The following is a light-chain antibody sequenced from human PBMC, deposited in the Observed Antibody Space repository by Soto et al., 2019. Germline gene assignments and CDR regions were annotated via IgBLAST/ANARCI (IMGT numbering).Light chain of an antibody. CDR1: QSNGNY. V-gene: IGKV3-11*01. CDR3: QQLISYPYT. CDR2: DAS. J-gene: IGKJ2*01. Sequence: DIVLTQSPATLSLSPGERATLSCRASQSNGNYLAWYQQKPGRAPRLLIYDASNRATGIPARFSGSGSGTDFTLTISSLEPEDFAIYYCQQLISYPYTFGQGTKLEIK.